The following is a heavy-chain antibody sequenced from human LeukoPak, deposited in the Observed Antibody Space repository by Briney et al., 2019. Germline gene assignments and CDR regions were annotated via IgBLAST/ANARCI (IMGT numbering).Heavy chain of an antibody. CDR1: GFTFSSNA. V-gene: IGHV3-64*04. CDR3: ASDYGGNSASFFDY. J-gene: IGHJ4*02. CDR2: ISSNGGST. Sequence: PGGSLRLSCSASGFTFSSNAMHWVRQAPGKGLEYVSGISSNGGSTYYPDSVKGRFTISRDNSKNTLYLQMNSLRAEDTAVYYCASDYGGNSASFFDYWGQGTLVTVSS. D-gene: IGHD4-23*01.